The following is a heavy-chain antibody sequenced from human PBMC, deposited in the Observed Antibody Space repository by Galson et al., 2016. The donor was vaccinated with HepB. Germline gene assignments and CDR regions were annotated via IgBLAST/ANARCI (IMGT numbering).Heavy chain of an antibody. Sequence: YLRLSCAASGFSFSAYWMSWVRQSPGKGLAWVANIKQDGSEKYYVDSVKGRFTISRDNARNSLYLQVNGLRADDTAAYYCARDRLTSVTRHWTGTTYSYYGMGVGVQGTTVTVSS. CDR1: GFSFSAYW. CDR3: ARDRLTSVTRHWTGTTYSYYGMGV. D-gene: IGHD1-14*01. CDR2: IKQDGSEK. J-gene: IGHJ6*02. V-gene: IGHV3-7*03.